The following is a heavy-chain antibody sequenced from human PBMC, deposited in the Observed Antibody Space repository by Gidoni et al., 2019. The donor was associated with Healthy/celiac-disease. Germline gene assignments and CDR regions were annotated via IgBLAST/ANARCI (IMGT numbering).Heavy chain of an antibody. Sequence: QVQLVQSGAEVKKPGASVKVSCKASGYTFTGYYMHWVRQAPGQGLEWMGWINPNSGGTNYAQKFQGWVTMTRDTSISTAYMELSRLRSDDTAVYYCARERLYCSGGSCYYYYGMDVWGQGTTVTVSS. D-gene: IGHD2-15*01. CDR2: INPNSGGT. V-gene: IGHV1-2*04. J-gene: IGHJ6*02. CDR1: GYTFTGYY. CDR3: ARERLYCSGGSCYYYYGMDV.